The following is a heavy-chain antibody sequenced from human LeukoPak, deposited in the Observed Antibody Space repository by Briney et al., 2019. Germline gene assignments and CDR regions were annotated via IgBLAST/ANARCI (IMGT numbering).Heavy chain of an antibody. D-gene: IGHD3-10*01. V-gene: IGHV3-21*01. CDR1: GFTFSSYS. CDR2: ISSSSSYI. Sequence: GGSLRLSCAASGFTFSSYSMNWVRQAPGKGLEWVSSISSSSSYIYYADSGKGRFTISRDNAKNSLYLQMNSLRAEDTAVYYCARDQYGSGDGYYMDVWGKGTTVTISS. CDR3: ARDQYGSGDGYYMDV. J-gene: IGHJ6*03.